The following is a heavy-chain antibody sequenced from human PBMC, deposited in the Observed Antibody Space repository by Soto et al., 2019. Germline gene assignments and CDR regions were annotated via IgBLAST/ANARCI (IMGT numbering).Heavy chain of an antibody. CDR1: GGSISSSSYY. J-gene: IGHJ4*02. D-gene: IGHD2-21*02. CDR3: ARHDSSRGYFDY. Sequence: SETLSLTCTVSGGSISSSSYYWGWIRQPPGKGLEWVGYIYDSVSTNYNPSLRSRVTVSADTSKNQVSLRLNSVTAADTAVYHCARHDSSRGYFDYWGQGTLVTVSS. V-gene: IGHV4-61*05. CDR2: IYDSVST.